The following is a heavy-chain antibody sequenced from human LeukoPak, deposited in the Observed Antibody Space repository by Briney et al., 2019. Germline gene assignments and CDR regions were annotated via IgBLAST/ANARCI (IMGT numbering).Heavy chain of an antibody. CDR1: GGSISGYY. D-gene: IGHD3-22*01. Sequence: SETLSLTCTVSGGSISGYYWSWIRQPPGKGLEWVGYISYSGSTNYKPSLKSRVTISLDTSKNQFSLNMASVTAADTAVYYCARGRHYDSSGYYWGLSTFDYWGQGTLVTVSS. CDR3: ARGRHYDSSGYYWGLSTFDY. J-gene: IGHJ4*02. V-gene: IGHV4-59*01. CDR2: ISYSGST.